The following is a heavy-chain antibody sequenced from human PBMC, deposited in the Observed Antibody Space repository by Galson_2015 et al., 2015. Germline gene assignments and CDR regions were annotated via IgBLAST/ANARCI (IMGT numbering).Heavy chain of an antibody. Sequence: SLRLSCAASGFTFSTYTMNWVRQAPGKGLEWVSSISRSSVYIYYADSVKGRFTISRDNAKNSLYLQMNSQRVEDTAVYFCARDSADPYYFDYWGRGTLVTVSS. V-gene: IGHV3-21*01. CDR3: ARDSADPYYFDY. CDR1: GFTFSTYT. CDR2: ISRSSVYI. J-gene: IGHJ4*02. D-gene: IGHD2-15*01.